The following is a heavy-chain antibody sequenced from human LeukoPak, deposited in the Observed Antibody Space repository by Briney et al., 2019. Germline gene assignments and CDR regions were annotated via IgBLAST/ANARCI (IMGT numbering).Heavy chain of an antibody. J-gene: IGHJ4*02. CDR3: ARPGGGPIR. CDR2: INHSGTT. V-gene: IGHV4-34*01. Sequence: TSETPSLTCAVYGGSFIGYYWSWIRQPPGKGLEWIGEINHSGTTNYNPSLKSRVTISVDTSKNQFSLKLTSVTAADTAIYYCARPGGGPIRWGQGTLVTVSS. CDR1: GGSFIGYY. D-gene: IGHD2-15*01.